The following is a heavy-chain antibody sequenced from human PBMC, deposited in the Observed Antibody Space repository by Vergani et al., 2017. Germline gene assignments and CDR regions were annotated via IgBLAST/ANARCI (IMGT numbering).Heavy chain of an antibody. J-gene: IGHJ4*02. V-gene: IGHV1-24*01. CDR2: FDPEDGEI. D-gene: IGHD6-19*01. CDR3: AAATRPXQSTGWKVVGLGH. Sequence: QVHLVQSGAEVKKPGASVKVSCKVSGYTLGELSMHWVRQAPGQGLEWMGGFDPEDGEIMYGQKFLGRLIMTEDTSSDTAYMVLSSLRFDDTAVYYCAAATRPXQSTGWKVVGLGHWGQGTLVTVAS. CDR1: GYTLGELS.